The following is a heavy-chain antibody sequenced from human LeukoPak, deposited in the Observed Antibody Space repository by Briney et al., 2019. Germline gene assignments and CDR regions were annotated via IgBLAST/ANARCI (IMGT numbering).Heavy chain of an antibody. CDR2: ISYDGRNK. CDR1: GFNFCSFA. V-gene: IGHV3-30-3*01. CDR3: ANPQYTTDAFDV. Sequence: PGRSLRLSRAASGFNFCSFAMHWVRQAPGQGLEWVAVISYDGRNKYYAASVKGRFTISRDNSKNMLYVQINSLRAEDMAVYYCANPQYTTDAFDVWGQGTMVTVSS. D-gene: IGHD2-2*02. J-gene: IGHJ3*01.